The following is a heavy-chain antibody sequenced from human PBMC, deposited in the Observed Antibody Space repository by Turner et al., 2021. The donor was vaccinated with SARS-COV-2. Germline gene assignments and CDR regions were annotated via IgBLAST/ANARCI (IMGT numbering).Heavy chain of an antibody. CDR2: IIPILGIA. V-gene: IGHV1-69*04. Sequence: QVQLVQSGAEVKKPGSSVKVPCKASGGTFSSYAISWVRQAPGQGLEWMGRIIPILGIANYAQKFQGRVTITADTSTSTAYMELSSLGSEDTAVYYCARGQGSGWRPFDLWGRGTLFTVSS. CDR3: ARGQGSGWRPFDL. CDR1: GGTFSSYA. J-gene: IGHJ2*01. D-gene: IGHD6-19*01.